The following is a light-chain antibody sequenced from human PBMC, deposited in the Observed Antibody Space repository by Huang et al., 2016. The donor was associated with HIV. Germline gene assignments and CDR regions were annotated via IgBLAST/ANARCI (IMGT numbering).Light chain of an antibody. V-gene: IGKV3-11*01. CDR2: AAS. J-gene: IGKJ4*01. CDR3: QQRSEWLT. CDR1: QSISTY. Sequence: EIVLTQSPATLSLSPGERATLSYRASQSISTYLAWYQHRPGQSPRLLIYAASKRAVRVPTRFSGRGSGTDFTLTISSLEPEDFAVYFCQQRSEWLTFGGGTRVDI.